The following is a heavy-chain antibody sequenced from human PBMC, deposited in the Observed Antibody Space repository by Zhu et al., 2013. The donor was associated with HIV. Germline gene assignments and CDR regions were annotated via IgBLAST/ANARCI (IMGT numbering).Heavy chain of an antibody. J-gene: IGHJ4*02. V-gene: IGHV1-46*01. CDR3: ASITVTSYS. Sequence: QVQLVQSGAEVKKPGASVRVSCKASGYTFTSSYLHWVRQAPGQGLEWMGIINPSGDTTNYAQKFQGRVTMTRDTSTSTVYMELSSLRSEDTAVYYCASITVTSYSWGQGTLVTVSS. D-gene: IGHD4-17*01. CDR1: GYTFTSSY. CDR2: INPSGDTT.